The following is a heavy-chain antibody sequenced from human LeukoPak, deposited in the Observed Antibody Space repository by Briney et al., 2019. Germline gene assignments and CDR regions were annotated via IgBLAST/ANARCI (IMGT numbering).Heavy chain of an antibody. Sequence: PGGSLRLSCAVSGFTFSGYSMKWVRQAPGKGLEWVSDISSSTTTIYHADSVKGRFTVSRDNAKNSLYLQMDSLRVEDTAVYYCATDREDYDSSGYYLSDAFDIWGQGTMVTVSS. CDR1: GFTFSGYS. J-gene: IGHJ3*02. D-gene: IGHD3-22*01. V-gene: IGHV3-48*01. CDR3: ATDREDYDSSGYYLSDAFDI. CDR2: ISSSTTTI.